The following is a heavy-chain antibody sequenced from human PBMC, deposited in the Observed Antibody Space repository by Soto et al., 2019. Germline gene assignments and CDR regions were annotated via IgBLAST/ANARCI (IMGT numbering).Heavy chain of an antibody. D-gene: IGHD6-13*01. CDR1: GFTFSSYA. CDR3: AKSGSSSWSYYSYYGMDV. V-gene: IGHV3-23*01. Sequence: GALRLAWAASGFTFSSYAMIWVLQPPGKGLEWVSAISGSGGSTYYADSVKGRFTISRDNSKNTLYLQMNSLRAEDTAVYYCAKSGSSSWSYYSYYGMDVWGQGTMVTVSS. J-gene: IGHJ6*02. CDR2: ISGSGGST.